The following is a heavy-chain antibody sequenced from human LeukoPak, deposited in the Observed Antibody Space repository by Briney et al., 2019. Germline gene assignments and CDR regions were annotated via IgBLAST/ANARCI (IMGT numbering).Heavy chain of an antibody. CDR3: VRTDRTGDPLDY. CDR1: GYRFTNYW. J-gene: IGHJ4*02. CDR2: IYPGDSDS. Sequence: GESLKISCKVSGYRFTNYWIGWVRQMPGKGLEWMGIIYPGDSDSQYSPSFQGQDTISADKSISTAYLRWSSLKASDTAMYYCVRTDRTGDPLDYWGQGTLVTVSS. D-gene: IGHD7-27*01. V-gene: IGHV5-51*01.